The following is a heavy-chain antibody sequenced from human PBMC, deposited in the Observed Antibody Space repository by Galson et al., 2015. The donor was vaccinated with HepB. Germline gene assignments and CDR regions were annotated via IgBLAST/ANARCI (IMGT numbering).Heavy chain of an antibody. CDR3: AKESILGRMYYDFWSGYLPDY. D-gene: IGHD3-3*01. Sequence: SLRLSCAASGFTFSSYGMHWVRQAPGKGLEWVAVISYDGSNKYYADSVKGRFTISRDNSKNTLYLQMNSLRAEDTAVYYCAKESILGRMYYDFWSGYLPDYWGQGTLVTVSS. J-gene: IGHJ4*02. V-gene: IGHV3-30*18. CDR2: ISYDGSNK. CDR1: GFTFSSYG.